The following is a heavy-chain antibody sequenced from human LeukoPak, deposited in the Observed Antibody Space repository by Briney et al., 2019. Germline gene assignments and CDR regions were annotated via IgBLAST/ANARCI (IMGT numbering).Heavy chain of an antibody. CDR1: GDSINSLDL. CDR3: AGLVGRYSSGLYYYYFDY. V-gene: IGHV4-4*02. D-gene: IGHD3-22*01. CDR2: MYLSGTT. J-gene: IGHJ4*02. Sequence: SETLSLTCTVSGDSINSLDLWSWVRQPPGKGLEWIGEMYLSGTTHSNPSVKSRVTISIDKSKNQFFLNLSSVTAADTAVYYCAGLVGRYSSGLYYYYFDYWGQGDPGHRLL.